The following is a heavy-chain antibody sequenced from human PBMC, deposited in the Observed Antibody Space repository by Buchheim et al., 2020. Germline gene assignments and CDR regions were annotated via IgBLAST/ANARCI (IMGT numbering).Heavy chain of an antibody. D-gene: IGHD6-19*01. CDR2: IQYDGSNK. J-gene: IGHJ4*02. CDR3: AKDGQWLDPYFDY. Sequence: QVQLVESGGGVVQPGRSLRLSCAASGFTFSSYGMHWVRQAPGKGLEWVAFIQYDGSNKYYADSVKGRFTISRDHSKNTVSLQMNSLRAEDTAVYYCAKDGQWLDPYFDYWGQGTL. CDR1: GFTFSSYG. V-gene: IGHV3-30*02.